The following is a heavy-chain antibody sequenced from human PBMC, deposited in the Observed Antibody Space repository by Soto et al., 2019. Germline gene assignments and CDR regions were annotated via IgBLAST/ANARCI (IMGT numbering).Heavy chain of an antibody. CDR1: GFTFSSYA. CDR2: ISYDGSNK. J-gene: IGHJ4*02. CDR3: ARASLLPCSGGSCYWGYFDY. V-gene: IGHV3-30-3*01. D-gene: IGHD2-15*01. Sequence: QVQLVESGGGVVQPGRSLRLSCAASGFTFSSYAMHWVRQAPGKGLEWVAVISYDGSNKYYADSVKGRFTISRDNSKNTLYLQMNSLRAEDTAVYYCARASLLPCSGGSCYWGYFDYWGQGTLVTVSS.